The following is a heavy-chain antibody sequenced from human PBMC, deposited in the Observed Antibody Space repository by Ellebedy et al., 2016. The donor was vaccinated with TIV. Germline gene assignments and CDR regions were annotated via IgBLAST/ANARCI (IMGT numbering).Heavy chain of an antibody. CDR1: GFSLSTSGMC. CDR3: ARMRVIGVYAREVDYGMDV. V-gene: IGHV2-70*11. D-gene: IGHD2-8*01. Sequence: SGPTLVKPTQTLTLTCTFSGFSLSTSGMCVSWIRQPPGKALEWLARIDWDDDKYYSTSLKTRLTISKDTSKNQVVLTMTNMDPVDTATYYCARMRVIGVYAREVDYGMDVWGQGTTVTVSS. CDR2: IDWDDDK. J-gene: IGHJ6*02.